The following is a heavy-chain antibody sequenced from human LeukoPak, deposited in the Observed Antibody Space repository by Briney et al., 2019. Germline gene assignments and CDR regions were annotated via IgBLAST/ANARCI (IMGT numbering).Heavy chain of an antibody. V-gene: IGHV3-48*02. D-gene: IGHD4-17*01. CDR1: GFTFSSYS. J-gene: IGHJ4*02. CDR3: ARDYGDYAVDY. CDR2: ISSSSTI. Sequence: PGGSLRLSCAASGFTFSSYSMNWVRQAPGKGLEWVSYISSSSTIYYADSVKGRFTISRDNAKNSLYLQVNSLRDEDTAVYYCARDYGDYAVDYWGQGTLVTVSS.